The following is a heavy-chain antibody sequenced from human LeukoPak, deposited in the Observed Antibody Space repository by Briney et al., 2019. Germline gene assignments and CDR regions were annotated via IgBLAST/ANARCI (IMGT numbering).Heavy chain of an antibody. Sequence: PSETLSLTCAVYGGSFGGYYWPGFGQPPGKGLEWIGEINHSGSTNYNPSLKSRVSISIDTSKNQFSLILNSVTAADTAVYYCARGLSDVYWGQGTLVTVSS. CDR3: ARGLSDVY. CDR1: GGSFGGYY. V-gene: IGHV4-34*01. CDR2: INHSGST. J-gene: IGHJ4*02.